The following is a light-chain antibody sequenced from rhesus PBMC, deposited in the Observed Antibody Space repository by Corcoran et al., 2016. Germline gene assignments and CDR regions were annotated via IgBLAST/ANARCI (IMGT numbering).Light chain of an antibody. CDR1: QSVSSY. CDR2: GSS. Sequence: EIVMTQSPATLSLSPGETATISCRTSQSVSSYLAWYQQKPGQAPRLLIYGSSSRATGITDRFRGSGSGTYFTLTISSLEPEDVAVYYCQETSYLSTFGPGTKVEIK. J-gene: IGKJ1*01. CDR3: QETSYLST. V-gene: IGKV3-31*02.